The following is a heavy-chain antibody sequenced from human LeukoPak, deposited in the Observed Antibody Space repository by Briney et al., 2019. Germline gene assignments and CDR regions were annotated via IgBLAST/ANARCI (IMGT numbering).Heavy chain of an antibody. Sequence: GGSLTLSCVASAFTIDSFYVSWVRPAPGKGLEWVANIGEVGKDRYNADSVKGRFTISRETTKKSVFLDKTTLRVEDTATYFCARASPGVVFNYFDYWGQGALVPVSS. D-gene: IGHD2-15*01. CDR2: IGEVGKDR. V-gene: IGHV3-7*01. CDR3: ARASPGVVFNYFDY. J-gene: IGHJ4*01. CDR1: AFTIDSFY.